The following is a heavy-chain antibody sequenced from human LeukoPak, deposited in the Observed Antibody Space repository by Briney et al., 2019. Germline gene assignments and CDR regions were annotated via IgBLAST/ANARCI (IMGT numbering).Heavy chain of an antibody. CDR2: VYHSGST. D-gene: IGHD2-2*01. J-gene: IGHJ5*02. CDR3: VRLGVVGIDQNWFDP. V-gene: IGHV4-39*07. Sequence: SETLSLTCTVSGGAISSSDYYWGWVRQPPGKGLEWIGSVYHSGSTYYNPSLKSRVTISVDTSKNQFSLKLSSVTAAGTAVYYCVRLGVVGIDQNWFDPWGRGTLVTVSS. CDR1: GGAISSSDYY.